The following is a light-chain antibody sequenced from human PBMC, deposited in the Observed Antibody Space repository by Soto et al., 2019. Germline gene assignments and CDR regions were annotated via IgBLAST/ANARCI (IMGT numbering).Light chain of an antibody. V-gene: IGKV1-39*01. J-gene: IGKJ2*01. Sequence: DIRMTQSPSSLSASVGDTVTITCRASQGISDYLSWFQHKPGEAPKLLIYTASSLQGGVPLRFSGAGSRTDFSLTISGLQPEDSATYYCQQSYSTPYTFGQGTKLEIK. CDR1: QGISDY. CDR2: TAS. CDR3: QQSYSTPYT.